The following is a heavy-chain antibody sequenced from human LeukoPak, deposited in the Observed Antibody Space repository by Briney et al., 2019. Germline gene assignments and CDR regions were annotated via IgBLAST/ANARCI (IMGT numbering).Heavy chain of an antibody. CDR1: GGAINSYY. Sequence: PSETLSLTCTVSGGAINSYYWSGIRQPPGKGLEWIGYIYYSGSTSYNPSLKSRVTISVDTSENQFSLKLRSVTAADTAVYFCAREASRAGAYYFDYWGAGTPRTVSS. V-gene: IGHV4-59*01. CDR3: AREASRAGAYYFDY. D-gene: IGHD3-10*01. J-gene: IGHJ4*02. CDR2: IYYSGST.